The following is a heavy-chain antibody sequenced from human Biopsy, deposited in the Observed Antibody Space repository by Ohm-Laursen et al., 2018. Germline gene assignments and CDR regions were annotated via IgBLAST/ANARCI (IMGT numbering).Heavy chain of an antibody. D-gene: IGHD3-9*01. Sequence: GASVKVSCNTSGYTFTGYFLHWVRQVPGQGLEWMGWINPNSGTTKIAENFQGSVTMTRDTSITTAYLDLTRLTSDDTAVYFCAKGQDLTAGAEYLQYWGQGALITVSS. CDR3: AKGQDLTAGAEYLQY. J-gene: IGHJ1*01. CDR1: GYTFTGYF. CDR2: INPNSGTT. V-gene: IGHV1-2*04.